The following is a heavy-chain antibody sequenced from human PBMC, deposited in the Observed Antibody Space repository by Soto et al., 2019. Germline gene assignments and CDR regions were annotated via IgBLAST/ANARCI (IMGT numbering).Heavy chain of an antibody. V-gene: IGHV3-23*01. Sequence: PGGSLRLSCAASGFTFSSYAMSWVRQAPGKGLEWVSATSGSGGSTYYADSVKGRFTISRDNSKNTLYLQMNSLRAEDTAVYYCAKDSGVYYDFWSGYYTGVDYWGQGTLVTVSS. CDR2: TSGSGGST. D-gene: IGHD3-3*01. CDR3: AKDSGVYYDFWSGYYTGVDY. J-gene: IGHJ4*02. CDR1: GFTFSSYA.